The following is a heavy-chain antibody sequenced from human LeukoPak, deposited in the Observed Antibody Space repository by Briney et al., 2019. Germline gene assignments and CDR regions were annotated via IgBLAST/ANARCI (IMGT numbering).Heavy chain of an antibody. CDR3: ARGIQLWEAIDY. D-gene: IGHD5-18*01. CDR2: ISYDGSNK. V-gene: IGHV3-30*04. J-gene: IGHJ4*02. Sequence: GGSLRLSCAASGFTFSSYAMHWVRQAPGKGLEWVAVISYDGSNKYYADSVKGRFTISRDNAKNSLYLQMNSLRAEDTAVYYCARGIQLWEAIDYWGQGTLVTVSS. CDR1: GFTFSSYA.